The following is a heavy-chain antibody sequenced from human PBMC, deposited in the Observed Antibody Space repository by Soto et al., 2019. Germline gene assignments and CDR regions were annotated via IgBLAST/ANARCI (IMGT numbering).Heavy chain of an antibody. J-gene: IGHJ4*02. CDR1: GFTFSSYG. CDR2: ISYDGSNK. CDR3: VKEAHGLDGVAFDN. Sequence: GGSLRLSCAASGFTFSSYGMHWVRRAPGKGLEWVAVISYDGSNKYYADSVKGRFTISRDNSKNTLYLQMGSLRPEDTAIYYCVKEAHGLDGVAFDNWGQGTLVTVSS. V-gene: IGHV3-30*18. D-gene: IGHD2-15*01.